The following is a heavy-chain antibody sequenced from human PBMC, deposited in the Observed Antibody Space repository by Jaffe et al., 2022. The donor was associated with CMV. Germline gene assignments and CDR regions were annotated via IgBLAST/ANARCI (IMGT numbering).Heavy chain of an antibody. Sequence: EVQLVQSGAEVKKPGESLKISCKGSGYSFTSYWIGWVRQMPGKGLEWMGIIYPGDSDTRYSPSFQGQVTISADKSISTAYLQWSSLKASDTAMYYCAGVGYYDSSGYQVHGDAFDIWGQGTMVTVSS. D-gene: IGHD3-22*01. CDR3: AGVGYYDSSGYQVHGDAFDI. CDR1: GYSFTSYW. CDR2: IYPGDSDT. V-gene: IGHV5-51*01. J-gene: IGHJ3*02.